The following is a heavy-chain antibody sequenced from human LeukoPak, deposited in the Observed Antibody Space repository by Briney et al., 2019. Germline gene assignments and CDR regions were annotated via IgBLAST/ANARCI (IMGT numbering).Heavy chain of an antibody. D-gene: IGHD3-22*01. CDR2: IDPDDSDI. J-gene: IGHJ4*02. CDR3: ARQRAVYLDSGGYADY. Sequence: GESLKISCKTSGYSFSAYWIGWVRQMPGKGLEWMGIIDPDDSDIRYSPSFQGQVTLSVDKSMRTAYLQWNSLKASDSAMYYCARQRAVYLDSGGYADYWGQGTLVSVSS. CDR1: GYSFSAYW. V-gene: IGHV5-51*01.